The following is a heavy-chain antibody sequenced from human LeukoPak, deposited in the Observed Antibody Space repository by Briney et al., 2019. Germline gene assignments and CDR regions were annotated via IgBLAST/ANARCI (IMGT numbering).Heavy chain of an antibody. V-gene: IGHV3-30-3*01. D-gene: IGHD7-27*01. CDR1: GFTFSSYA. CDR3: ARVGIPDY. CDR2: ISYDGSNK. Sequence: GGSLRLSCAASGFTFSSYAMHWVRQAPGKGLEWVAVISYDGSNKYYADSVRGRFTISRDNSKNTLYLQMNSLRAEDTAVYYCARVGIPDYWGQGTLVTVSS. J-gene: IGHJ4*02.